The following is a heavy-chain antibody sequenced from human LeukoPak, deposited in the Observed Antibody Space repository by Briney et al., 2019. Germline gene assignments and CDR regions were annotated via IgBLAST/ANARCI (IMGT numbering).Heavy chain of an antibody. D-gene: IGHD1-26*01. V-gene: IGHV3-21*01. Sequence: GGFLRLSCAASGFTFSSYSMNWVRQAPGKGLEWVSSISSSISYIYYADSVKGRFTISRDNAKNSLYLQMNSLRAEDTAVYYCAQELPRFHDAFDIWGQGTMVTVSS. J-gene: IGHJ3*02. CDR3: AQELPRFHDAFDI. CDR1: GFTFSSYS. CDR2: ISSSISYI.